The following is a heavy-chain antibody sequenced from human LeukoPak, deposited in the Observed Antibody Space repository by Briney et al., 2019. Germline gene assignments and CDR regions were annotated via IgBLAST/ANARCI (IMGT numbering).Heavy chain of an antibody. CDR3: TSWGDTTAEYFQR. V-gene: IGHV3-7*01. CDR2: INPDGRDT. J-gene: IGHJ1*01. CDR1: GFTFNRCW. Sequence: GGSLRLSCVVSGFTFNRCWMNWVRQAPGKGLEWVAHINPDGRDTYYVDSVEGRFTISRDNAQNSMYLQMNSLRVGDTAVYYCTSWGDTTAEYFQRWGQGTLVTVSS. D-gene: IGHD2-21*02.